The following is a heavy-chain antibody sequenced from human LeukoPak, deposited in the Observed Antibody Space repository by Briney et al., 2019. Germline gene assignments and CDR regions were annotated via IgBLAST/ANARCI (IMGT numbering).Heavy chain of an antibody. V-gene: IGHV3-7*01. J-gene: IGHJ4*02. CDR1: GFTFSTYW. CDR2: IMQGGSEK. D-gene: IGHD2-21*02. CDR3: ARRRGDPIDY. Sequence: GGSLRLSCVASGFTFSTYWMSWVRQAPGKGLEWVANIMQGGSEKYYVGSVKGRFTIFRDNAKNSLYLQMNSLRAEDTAVYYCARRRGDPIDYWGQGTLVTVSA.